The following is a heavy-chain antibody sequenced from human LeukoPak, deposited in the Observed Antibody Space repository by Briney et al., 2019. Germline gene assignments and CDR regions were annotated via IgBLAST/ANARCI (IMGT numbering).Heavy chain of an antibody. V-gene: IGHV3-48*01. CDR2: ISSSSSTI. CDR1: GFTFSSYS. D-gene: IGHD2-2*01. J-gene: IGHJ4*02. CDR3: AREVDQLHFDN. Sequence: GGSLRLSCAASGFTFSSYSMNWVRQAPGKGLEWVSYISSSSSTIYYADSVKGRFTISRDNAKNSLYLQMTSLRAEDTAVYYCAREVDQLHFDNGGQGTLVTVSS.